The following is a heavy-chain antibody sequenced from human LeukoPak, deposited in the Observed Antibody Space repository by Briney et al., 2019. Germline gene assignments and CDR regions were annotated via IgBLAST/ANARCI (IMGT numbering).Heavy chain of an antibody. CDR3: ARSGHNYDILTGFDY. Sequence: SETLSLTCTVSGGSISSTNYYWGWIRQSPGKGLEWIGGIEYRGNTYHNPSLKSRVTISVDTSKNQFSLKLSSGTAADTAVYYCARSGHNYDILTGFDYWGQGTLVTVSS. J-gene: IGHJ4*02. D-gene: IGHD3-9*01. V-gene: IGHV4-39*01. CDR1: GGSISSTNYY. CDR2: IEYRGNT.